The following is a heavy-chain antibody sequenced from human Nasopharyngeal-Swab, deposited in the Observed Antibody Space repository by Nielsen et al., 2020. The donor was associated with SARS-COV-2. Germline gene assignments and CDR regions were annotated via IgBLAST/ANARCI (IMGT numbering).Heavy chain of an antibody. CDR2: IDPSDSYT. J-gene: IGHJ6*04. CDR3: ARQIFGSGYLPPAPGMDA. Sequence: GGSLRLSCKGSGYSFTSYWISWVRQMPGKGLEWMGRIDPSDSYTNYSPSFQGHVTISADKSISTAYLQWSSLKASDTAMYYCARQIFGSGYLPPAPGMDAWGKGTTVTVSS. CDR1: GYSFTSYW. V-gene: IGHV5-10-1*01. D-gene: IGHD3-22*01.